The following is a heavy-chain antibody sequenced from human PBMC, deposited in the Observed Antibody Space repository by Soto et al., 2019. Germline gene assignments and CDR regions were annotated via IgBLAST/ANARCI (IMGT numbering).Heavy chain of an antibody. CDR2: IYYSGST. D-gene: IGHD3-22*01. CDR3: ARCYYDGMVYYIRDGFAP. Sequence: SETLSLTCTVSGGSISSYYWSWIRQPPGKGLEWIGYIYYSGSTNYNPSLKSRVTISVDTSKNQFSLKLSSVTAADTAVYYCARCYYDGMVYYIRDGFAPWGRGTLVTVSS. J-gene: IGHJ5*02. V-gene: IGHV4-59*01. CDR1: GGSISSYY.